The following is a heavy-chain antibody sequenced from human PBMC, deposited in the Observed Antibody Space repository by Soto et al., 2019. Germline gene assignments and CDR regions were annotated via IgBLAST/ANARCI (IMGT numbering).Heavy chain of an antibody. Sequence: QVQLVQSGAEVKKPGSSVKVSCKASGGTFRNYAFNWVRQAPGQGLEWMGGIIPMFGTTNTAQRFQDRVTITADEFTSTAYVELTSLRSEDTAVYYCAKPGGPTTHDHYYYLVDVWGQGTTVTGSS. CDR1: GGTFRNYA. J-gene: IGHJ6*02. CDR3: AKPGGPTTHDHYYYLVDV. D-gene: IGHD5-12*01. V-gene: IGHV1-69*01. CDR2: IIPMFGTT.